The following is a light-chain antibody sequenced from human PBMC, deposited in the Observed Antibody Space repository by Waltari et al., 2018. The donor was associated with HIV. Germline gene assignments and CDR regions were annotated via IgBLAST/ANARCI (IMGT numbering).Light chain of an antibody. CDR2: KVS. Sequence: DIQMTQSPSTLSASVGGRVIITCRASRDINNWLAWYQQKPGKAPRRLMYKVSILESGVPSRFSGRGSGTEFTLTINNLQPEDFATYYCHQYSNSSPYTFGPGTKL. V-gene: IGKV1-5*03. CDR1: RDINNW. CDR3: HQYSNSSPYT. J-gene: IGKJ2*01.